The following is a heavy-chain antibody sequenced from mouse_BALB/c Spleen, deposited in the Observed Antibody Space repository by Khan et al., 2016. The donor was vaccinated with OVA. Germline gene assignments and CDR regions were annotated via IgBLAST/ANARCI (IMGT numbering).Heavy chain of an antibody. Sequence: EVELVESGGDLVKPGGSLKLSCAASGFTFSNYGMSWVRQTPDKRLEWVATITNGGSYTYYPDSVKGRFTISSDNAKHTLYLQMSSLKSEDTAMYYCARRGYDEAGFAYWGQGTLVTVSA. CDR3: ARRGYDEAGFAY. CDR2: ITNGGSYT. V-gene: IGHV5-6*01. J-gene: IGHJ3*01. CDR1: GFTFSNYG. D-gene: IGHD2-2*01.